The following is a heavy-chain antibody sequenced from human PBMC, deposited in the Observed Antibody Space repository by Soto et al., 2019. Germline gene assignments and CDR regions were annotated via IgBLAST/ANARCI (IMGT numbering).Heavy chain of an antibody. V-gene: IGHV3-30-3*01. J-gene: IGHJ4*02. CDR2: ISYDGGNK. CDR1: GFTFSSYA. CDR3: ARNLAVAGIGIDY. Sequence: AGGSLRLSCAASGFTFSSYAMHWVRQAPGKGLEWVAVISYDGGNKYYADSVKGRFTISRDNSKNTLYLQMNSLRAEDTAVYYCARNLAVAGIGIDYWGQGTLVTVSS. D-gene: IGHD6-19*01.